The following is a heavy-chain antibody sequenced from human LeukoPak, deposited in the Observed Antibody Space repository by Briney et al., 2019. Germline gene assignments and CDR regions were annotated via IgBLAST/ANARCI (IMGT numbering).Heavy chain of an antibody. CDR1: GGSISKSNHY. CDR2: IYYGGST. V-gene: IGHV4-39*07. D-gene: IGHD6-13*01. J-gene: IGHJ4*02. CDR3: ARTASSSGYSSSWLYYFDY. Sequence: SETLSLTCSVSGGSISKSNHYWGWIRQPPGKGLEWIGSIYYGGSTYYNPSLKSRVTISVDTSKNQFSLKLSSVTAADTAVYYCARTASSSGYSSSWLYYFDYWGQGTLVTVSS.